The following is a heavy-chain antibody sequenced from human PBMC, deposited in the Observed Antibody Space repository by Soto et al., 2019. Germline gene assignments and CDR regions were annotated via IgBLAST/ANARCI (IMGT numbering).Heavy chain of an antibody. CDR1: GGSITSSSHY. Sequence: QLQLQESGPGLVKPSETLSLTCTVSGGSITSSSHYRVWIRQPPGKGLEWIGSIYYSGSTHYNPSLKSRVTISVDTPKNQLSLKLRSVTAADTAVYYCARNYYDGSGYFYWGQGTLVTVSS. D-gene: IGHD3-22*01. CDR3: ARNYYDGSGYFY. CDR2: IYYSGST. V-gene: IGHV4-39*01. J-gene: IGHJ4*02.